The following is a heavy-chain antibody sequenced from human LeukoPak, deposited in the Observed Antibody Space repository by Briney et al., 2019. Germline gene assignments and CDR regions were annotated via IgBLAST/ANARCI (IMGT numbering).Heavy chain of an antibody. Sequence: ASVKVSCKAYGYAFSDNYMHWVRQAPGQGLEWMGEINPNSGGTSFAQKFQGRVIMTRDTSISTAYMELSRVRSDDTAVYYCARWRVSGYCDSWGQGTLVTVSS. J-gene: IGHJ4*02. CDR1: GYAFSDNY. V-gene: IGHV1-2*02. CDR2: INPNSGGT. D-gene: IGHD3-22*01. CDR3: ARWRVSGYCDS.